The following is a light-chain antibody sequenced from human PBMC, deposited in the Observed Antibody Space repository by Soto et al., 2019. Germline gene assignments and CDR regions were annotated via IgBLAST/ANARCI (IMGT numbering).Light chain of an antibody. J-gene: IGLJ7*01. CDR2: DTS. CDR3: SLSYSGVRV. CDR1: TGAVTSRHY. V-gene: IGLV7-46*01. Sequence: QAVVTQEPSLTVSPGGTVTLTCASSTGAVTSRHYPYWLQQKPGQVPRALIYDTSNKHSWTPARFSGSLLGGIPALNLSGAQPEDEADYYCSLSYSGVRVFGGGTQLTVL.